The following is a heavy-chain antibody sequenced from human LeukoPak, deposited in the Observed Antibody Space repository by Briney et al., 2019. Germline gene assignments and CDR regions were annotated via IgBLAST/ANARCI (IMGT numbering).Heavy chain of an antibody. CDR3: ARTTRGGSDSWDPYYFDY. CDR2: INHSGST. D-gene: IGHD6-13*01. CDR1: GGSFSGYY. J-gene: IGHJ4*02. V-gene: IGHV4-34*01. Sequence: SETLSLTCAVYGGSFSGYYWSWIRQPPGKGLEWIGEINHSGSTNYNPSLKSRVTISVDTSKNQFSLKLSSVTAADTAVYYCARTTRGGSDSWDPYYFDYWGQGTLVTVSS.